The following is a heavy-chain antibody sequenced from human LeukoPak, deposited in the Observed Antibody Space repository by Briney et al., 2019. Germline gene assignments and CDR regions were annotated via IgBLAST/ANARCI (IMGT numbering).Heavy chain of an antibody. CDR1: GGTFSSYA. D-gene: IGHD4-11*01. CDR3: AHTVTTFDYYYYYYMDV. CDR2: IIPIFGTA. Sequence: ASVTVSCKASGGTFSSYAISWVRQAPGQGLEWMGGIIPIFGTANYAQKFQGRVTITTDESTSTAYMELSSLRSEDTAVYYCAHTVTTFDYYYYYYMDVWGKGTTVTVSS. V-gene: IGHV1-69*05. J-gene: IGHJ6*03.